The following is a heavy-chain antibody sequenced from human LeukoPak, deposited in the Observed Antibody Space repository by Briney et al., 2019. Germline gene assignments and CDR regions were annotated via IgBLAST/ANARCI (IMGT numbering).Heavy chain of an antibody. Sequence: SVKASCKASGGTFSSYAISWVRQAPGQGLEWMGGIIPIFGTANYAQKFQGRVTITADESTSTAYMELSSLRSEDTAVYYCASSVNSSGYWNWFDPWGQGTLVTVSS. CDR3: ASSVNSSGYWNWFDP. J-gene: IGHJ5*02. CDR2: IIPIFGTA. V-gene: IGHV1-69*13. CDR1: GGTFSSYA. D-gene: IGHD3-22*01.